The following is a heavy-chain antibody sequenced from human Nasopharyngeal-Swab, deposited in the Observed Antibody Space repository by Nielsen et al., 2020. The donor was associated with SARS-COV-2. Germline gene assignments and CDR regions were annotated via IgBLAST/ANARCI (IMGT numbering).Heavy chain of an antibody. V-gene: IGHV1-69*10. D-gene: IGHD2-2*01. J-gene: IGHJ5*02. CDR2: IIPILGIA. CDR3: ARGGRGVVEPAAIGWFDP. Sequence: WVRQAPGQGLEWMGGIIPILGIANYAQKFQGRVTITADKSTSTAYMELSSLRSEDTAVYYCARGGRGVVEPAAIGWFDPWGQGTLVTVSS.